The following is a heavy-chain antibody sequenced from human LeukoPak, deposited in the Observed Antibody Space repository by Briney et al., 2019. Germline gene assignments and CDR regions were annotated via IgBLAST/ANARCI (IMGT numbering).Heavy chain of an antibody. D-gene: IGHD2-2*01. CDR1: GFTFTTYW. CDR2: IKRDGSEK. V-gene: IGHV3-7*01. CDR3: AREPYMRAFDY. J-gene: IGHJ4*02. Sequence: GGSLRLSCVTSGFTFTTYWMSWVRQAPGKGLEWVATIKRDGSEKYYVDSVKGRFTISRDDAKSSVFLQMNSLRAEDTAVYYCAREPYMRAFDYWGQGTLVTVSS.